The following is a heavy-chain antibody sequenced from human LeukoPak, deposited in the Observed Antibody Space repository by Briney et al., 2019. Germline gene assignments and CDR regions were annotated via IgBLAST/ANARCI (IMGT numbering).Heavy chain of an antibody. D-gene: IGHD2-15*01. Sequence: GGSLRLSCAASGFTFSSYAMSWVRQAPGKGLEWVSLISASGGSTYYADSMQGRFTVSRDNSKNTLYLQIDSLRAEDTAVYYCAKDLPLGYWPRTPLVLNYFDPWAREPWSPSPQ. J-gene: IGHJ5*02. CDR2: ISASGGST. V-gene: IGHV3-23*01. CDR3: AKDLPLGYWPRTPLVLNYFDP. CDR1: GFTFSSYA.